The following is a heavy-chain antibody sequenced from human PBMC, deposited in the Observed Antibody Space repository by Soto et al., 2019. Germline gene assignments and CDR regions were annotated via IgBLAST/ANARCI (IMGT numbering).Heavy chain of an antibody. D-gene: IGHD1-1*01. V-gene: IGHV3-23*01. CDR2: ISDTAANT. Sequence: PGGSLRLSCAASGFTLSSVAMAWVRQAPGKGLEWVSGISDTAANTDYADSVKGRFTISRDNSRNTLYLQMNSLRAEDTAVYYCAKLYWNPRYFDYWGQGTRVTVSS. J-gene: IGHJ4*02. CDR3: AKLYWNPRYFDY. CDR1: GFTLSSVA.